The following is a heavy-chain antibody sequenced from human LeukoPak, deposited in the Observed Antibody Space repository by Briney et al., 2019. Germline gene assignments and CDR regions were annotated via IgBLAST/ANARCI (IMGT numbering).Heavy chain of an antibody. V-gene: IGHV3-30*18. CDR1: GFTSSSYG. D-gene: IGHD2-15*01. CDR3: AKGGCSGGSCHYGMDV. Sequence: QPGGSLRLSCAASGFTSSSYGMHWVRQAPGKGLEWVAVISYDGSNKYYADSVKGRFTISRDNSKNTLYLRMNSLRAEDTAVYYCAKGGCSGGSCHYGMDVWGQGTTVTVSS. CDR2: ISYDGSNK. J-gene: IGHJ6*02.